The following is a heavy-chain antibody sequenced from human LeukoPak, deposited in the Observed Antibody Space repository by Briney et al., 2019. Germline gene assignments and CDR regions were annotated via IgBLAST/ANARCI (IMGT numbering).Heavy chain of an antibody. CDR3: ARAPSPRRISHGLYFDY. CDR1: GGSFSGYY. V-gene: IGHV4-34*01. D-gene: IGHD2-15*01. Sequence: SETLSLTCAVYGGSFSGYYWSWIRQPPGKGLEWIGEINHSGSTNYNPSLKSRVTISVDTSKNQFSLKLSSVTAADMAVYYCARAPSPRRISHGLYFDYWGQGTLVTVSS. J-gene: IGHJ4*02. CDR2: INHSGST.